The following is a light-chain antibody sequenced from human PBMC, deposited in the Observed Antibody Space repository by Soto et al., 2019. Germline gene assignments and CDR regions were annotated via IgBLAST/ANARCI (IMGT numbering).Light chain of an antibody. CDR1: SGHSSYA. J-gene: IGLJ2*01. V-gene: IGLV4-69*01. Sequence: QPVLTQSPSASASLGASVKLTCTLSSGHSSYAIAWHQQQPEKGPRYLMKLSSDGSHSKGDGIPYRFSGSSSVAERYLTISSLQSEDEADYYCQTWDTGARVVFGGGTQLTVL. CDR2: LSSDGSH. CDR3: QTWDTGARVV.